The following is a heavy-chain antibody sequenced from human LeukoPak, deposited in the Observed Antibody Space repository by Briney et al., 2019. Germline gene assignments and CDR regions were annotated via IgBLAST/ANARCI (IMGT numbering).Heavy chain of an antibody. CDR2: IYYSGST. Sequence: SETLSLTCTVSGGSISSYYWSWIRQPPGKGLEWIGYIYYSGSTNYNPSLKSRVTISVDTPKNQFSLKLSSVTAADTAVYYCARVHLVPAPTRKRPFDYWGQGTLVTVSS. CDR1: GGSISSYY. CDR3: ARVHLVPAPTRKRPFDY. J-gene: IGHJ4*02. D-gene: IGHD2-2*01. V-gene: IGHV4-59*01.